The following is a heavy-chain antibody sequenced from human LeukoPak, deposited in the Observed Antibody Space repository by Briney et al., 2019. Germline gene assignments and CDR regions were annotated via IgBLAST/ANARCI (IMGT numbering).Heavy chain of an antibody. V-gene: IGHV3-30*18. J-gene: IGHJ6*03. Sequence: GGSLRLSCAASGFTFSSYGMHWVRQAPGKGLEWVAVISYDGSNKYYADSVKGRFTISRDNSKNTLYLQMNSLRAEDTAVYYCAKSADYGDHYYYYYMDVWGKGTTVTVSS. CDR2: ISYDGSNK. D-gene: IGHD4-17*01. CDR1: GFTFSSYG. CDR3: AKSADYGDHYYYYYMDV.